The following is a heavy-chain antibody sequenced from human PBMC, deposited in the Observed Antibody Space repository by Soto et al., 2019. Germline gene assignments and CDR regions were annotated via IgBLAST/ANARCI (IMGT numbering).Heavy chain of an antibody. CDR3: ARGNNWNYYYYRLDV. CDR2: ISHGGST. V-gene: IGHV4-59*01. CDR1: GDSISRYY. J-gene: IGHJ6*02. Sequence: QEQLQESGPGLVKPSETLSLTCTVSGDSISRYYWSWIRQPPGKGLEWIGYISHGGSTNYNPSLKSRVSVSLDTSKHPCSLTLSSVTAADTAIYSCARGNNWNYYYYRLDVWGQGTTVTVSS. D-gene: IGHD1-20*01.